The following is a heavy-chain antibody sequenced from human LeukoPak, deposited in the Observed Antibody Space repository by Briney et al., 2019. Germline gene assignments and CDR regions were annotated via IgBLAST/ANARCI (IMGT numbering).Heavy chain of an antibody. J-gene: IGHJ4*02. CDR1: GLTFSSYG. D-gene: IGHD1-26*01. CDR2: IWYDGSNK. CDR3: ARDHGGSYSSPAY. V-gene: IGHV3-33*01. Sequence: GRSLRHSCAASGLTFSSYGMHWVRQAPGKGLEWVAVIWYDGSNKYYADSVKGRFTISRDNSKNTLYLQMNSLRAEDTAVYYCARDHGGSYSSPAYWGQGTLVTVSS.